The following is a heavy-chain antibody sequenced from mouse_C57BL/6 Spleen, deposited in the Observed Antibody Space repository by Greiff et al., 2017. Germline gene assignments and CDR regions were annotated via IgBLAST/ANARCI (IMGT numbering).Heavy chain of an antibody. CDR1: GYAFTNYL. V-gene: IGHV1-54*01. CDR3: ARGAYYSNGGYAMDY. D-gene: IGHD2-5*01. J-gene: IGHJ4*01. CDR2: INPGSGGT. Sequence: VQRVESGAELVRPGTSVKVSCKASGYAFTNYLIEWVKQRPGQGLEWIGVINPGSGGTNYNEKFKGKATLTADKSSSTAYMQLSSLTSEDSPVXFCARGAYYSNGGYAMDYWGQGTSVTVSS.